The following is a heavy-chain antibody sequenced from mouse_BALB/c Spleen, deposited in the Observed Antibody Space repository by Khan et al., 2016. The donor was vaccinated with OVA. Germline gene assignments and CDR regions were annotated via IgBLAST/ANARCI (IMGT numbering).Heavy chain of an antibody. CDR1: GYTFTSYW. CDR2: IAPGSGSD. J-gene: IGHJ4*01. V-gene: IGHV1S41*01. Sequence: DLVKPGASVKLSCKASGYTFTSYWINWIKQRPGQGLEWIGRIAPGSGSDYYNDMFKGKATLTIDTSSSTAYIQVRSLSSEDSAVYFCARSNYYGSGLYAMDYRGQGTSVTVSS. D-gene: IGHD1-1*01. CDR3: ARSNYYGSGLYAMDY.